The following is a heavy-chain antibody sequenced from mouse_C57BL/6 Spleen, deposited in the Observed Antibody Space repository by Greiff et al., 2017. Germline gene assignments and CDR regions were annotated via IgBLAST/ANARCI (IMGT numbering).Heavy chain of an antibody. J-gene: IGHJ1*03. CDR3: AREGVHRYFDV. CDR2: IHPNSGST. Sequence: VQLQQPGAELVKPGASVKLSCKASGYTFTSYWMPWVKQRPGQGLEWIGMIHPNSGSTNYNEKFKSKATLTVDKSSSTAYMQLSSLTSEDSAVYYGAREGVHRYFDVWGTGTTVTVSS. V-gene: IGHV1-64*01. D-gene: IGHD6-1*01. CDR1: GYTFTSYW.